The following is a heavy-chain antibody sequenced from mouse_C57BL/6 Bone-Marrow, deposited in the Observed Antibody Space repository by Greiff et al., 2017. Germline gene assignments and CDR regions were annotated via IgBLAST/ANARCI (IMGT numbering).Heavy chain of an antibody. D-gene: IGHD2-5*01. CDR3: ARGVYSNAWGYY. CDR1: GYTFTSYW. J-gene: IGHJ3*01. Sequence: QVQLQQSGAELAKPGASVKLSCKASGYTFTSYWMHWVKQRPGQGLEWIGYINPSSGYTKYNQKFKGKATLTEDKSSSTAYMQLSSLTYEDSGVYYWARGVYSNAWGYYWGQGTLVTVSA. CDR2: INPSSGYT. V-gene: IGHV1-7*01.